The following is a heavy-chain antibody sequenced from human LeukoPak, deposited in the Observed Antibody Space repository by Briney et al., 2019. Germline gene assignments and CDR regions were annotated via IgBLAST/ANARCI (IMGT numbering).Heavy chain of an antibody. V-gene: IGHV3-74*01. CDR2: INSDGSRT. D-gene: IGHD2-21*02. J-gene: IGHJ4*02. CDR1: GFIFCSYW. Sequence: PGGSLGLSCAASGFIFCSYWMHWVRQAPGKGLVWVLRINSDGSRTNYADSVKGRFTISRDNATNTLYLQMDSLRAEDTAVYYCARGMTVRRNALDYWGQGAPVIVSS. CDR3: ARGMTVRRNALDY.